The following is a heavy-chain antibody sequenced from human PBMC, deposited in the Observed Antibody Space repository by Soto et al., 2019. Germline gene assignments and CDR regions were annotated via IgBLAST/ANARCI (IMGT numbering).Heavy chain of an antibody. D-gene: IGHD5-12*01. CDR1: GFTFSSYS. Sequence: EVQLVESGGGLVKPGGSLRLSCAASGFTFSSYSMNWVRQAPGKGLEWVSSISSSSSYIYYADSVKGRFTISRDNAKNSRYLQMNSLRAEDTAVYYCARDSGRVATILGPWGQGTLVTVSS. CDR3: ARDSGRVATILGP. V-gene: IGHV3-21*01. J-gene: IGHJ5*02. CDR2: ISSSSSYI.